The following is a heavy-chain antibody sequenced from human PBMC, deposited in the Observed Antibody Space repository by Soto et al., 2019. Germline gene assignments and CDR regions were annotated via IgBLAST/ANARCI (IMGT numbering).Heavy chain of an antibody. D-gene: IGHD3-22*01. J-gene: IGHJ6*02. CDR2: IYYSGST. CDR3: ARETPSSVYDSSLIYYYYGMDV. Sequence: SETLSLTCTVSGGSISSGDYYWSWIRQPPGKGLEWIGYIYYSGSTYYNPSLKSRVTISVDTSKNQFSLKLSSVTAADTAVYYCARETPSSVYDSSLIYYYYGMDVWGQGTTVTVSS. V-gene: IGHV4-30-4*01. CDR1: GGSISSGDYY.